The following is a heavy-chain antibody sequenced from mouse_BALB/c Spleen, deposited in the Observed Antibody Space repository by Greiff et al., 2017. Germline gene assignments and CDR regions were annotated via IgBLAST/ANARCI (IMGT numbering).Heavy chain of an antibody. J-gene: IGHJ3*01. Sequence: QVQLKQSGAELVRPGVSVKISCKGSGYTFTDYAMHWVKQSHAKSLEWIGVISTYYGDASYNQKFKGKATMTVDKSSSTAYMELARLTSEDSAIYYCATGFYDRAYWGQGTLVTVSA. CDR1: GYTFTDYA. CDR3: ATGFYDRAY. V-gene: IGHV1S137*01. CDR2: ISTYYGDA. D-gene: IGHD2-12*01.